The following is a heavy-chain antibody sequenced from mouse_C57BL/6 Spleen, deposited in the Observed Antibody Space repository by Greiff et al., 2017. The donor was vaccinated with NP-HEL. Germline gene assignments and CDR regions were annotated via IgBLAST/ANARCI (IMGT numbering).Heavy chain of an antibody. D-gene: IGHD3-2*02. CDR2: IDPSDSET. CDR3: AIDSSGYVRDY. Sequence: VKLQQPGAELVRPGSSVKLSCKASGYTFTSYWMHWVKQRPIQGLEWIGNIDPSDSETHYNQKFKDKATLTVDKSSSTAYMQLSSLTSEDSAVYYCAIDSSGYVRDYWGQGTTLTVSS. J-gene: IGHJ2*01. V-gene: IGHV1-52*01. CDR1: GYTFTSYW.